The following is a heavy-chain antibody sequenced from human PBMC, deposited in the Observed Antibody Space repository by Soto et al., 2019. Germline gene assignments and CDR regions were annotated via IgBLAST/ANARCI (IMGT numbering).Heavy chain of an antibody. CDR3: ARDVRPVVPAAIWFDP. D-gene: IGHD2-2*01. J-gene: IGHJ5*02. CDR1: GFTFSTYS. V-gene: IGHV3-21*01. CDR2: VSNNNSFI. Sequence: PGGSLRLFCAASGFTFSTYSMIWVRLAPGKGLDWVSSVSNNNSFIYYADLVKGRFTISRDNAKNSLYLQMNSLRAEDTAVYYCARDVRPVVPAAIWFDPWGQGTLVTVSA.